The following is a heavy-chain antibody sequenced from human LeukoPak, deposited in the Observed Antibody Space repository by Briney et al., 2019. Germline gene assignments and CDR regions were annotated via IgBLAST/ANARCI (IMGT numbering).Heavy chain of an antibody. CDR3: AKDYYDYFDY. CDR2: IRYDGSNK. Sequence: GGSLRLSCAASGFTFSNFGMHWVRQAPGKGLEWVAFIRYDGSNKYYADSVKGRFTISRDNSKNTLYLQMNSLRAEDTAVYYCAKDYYDYFDYWGQGTLVTVSS. CDR1: GFTFSNFG. D-gene: IGHD3-22*01. J-gene: IGHJ4*02. V-gene: IGHV3-30*02.